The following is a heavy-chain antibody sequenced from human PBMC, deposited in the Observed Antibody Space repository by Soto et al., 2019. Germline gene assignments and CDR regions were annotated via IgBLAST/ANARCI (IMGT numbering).Heavy chain of an antibody. J-gene: IGHJ4*02. D-gene: IGHD2-8*01. CDR3: ARALYCTNAVCYDY. V-gene: IGHV3-30-3*01. CDR2: ISYDGSNK. Sequence: GGSLRLSCAASGFTFSSFAMHWVRQAPGKGLEWVAVISYDGSNKYYADSVKGRFTISRDNSKNTLYLQMTSLRAEDTAVYYCARALYCTNAVCYDYWGQGTLVTVSS. CDR1: GFTFSSFA.